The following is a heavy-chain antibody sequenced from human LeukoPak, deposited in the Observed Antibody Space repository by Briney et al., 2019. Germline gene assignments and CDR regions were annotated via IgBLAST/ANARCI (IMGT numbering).Heavy chain of an antibody. CDR1: GFTFGDYA. CDR3: TRERYSSGYYGY. J-gene: IGHJ4*02. Sequence: GGSLRLSCTTSGFTFGDYAMSWVRQAPGKGLEWVGFIRSKAYGGTTEYAASVKGRFTVSRDDSKSIAYLEMNSLKTEDTAVYYYTRERYSSGYYGYWGQGTLVTVSS. CDR2: IRSKAYGGTT. V-gene: IGHV3-49*04. D-gene: IGHD3-22*01.